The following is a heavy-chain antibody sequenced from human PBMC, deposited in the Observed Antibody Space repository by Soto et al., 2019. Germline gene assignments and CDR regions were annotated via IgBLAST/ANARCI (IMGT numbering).Heavy chain of an antibody. Sequence: QMQLVQSGAEVKKTGSTVTVSCKALGNTFTYRYLHWVRQAPGQALEWMGWITPFNGYVNYAHKFQERVTITRDRSINTAYMRMSSLRSEDTAMYYCASGGAGSGPFTWELPDHWGQGTLVTVSS. CDR2: ITPFNGYV. CDR3: ASGGAGSGPFTWELPDH. D-gene: IGHD1-26*01. CDR1: GNTFTYRY. V-gene: IGHV1-45*02. J-gene: IGHJ4*02.